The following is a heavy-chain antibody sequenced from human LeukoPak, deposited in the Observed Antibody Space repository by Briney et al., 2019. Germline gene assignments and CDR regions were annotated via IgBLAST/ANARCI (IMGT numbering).Heavy chain of an antibody. CDR2: IYSGGST. Sequence: GGSLRLSCAASGFTVSSNYMSWVRQAPGKGLEWVSVIYSGGSTYYADSVKGRFTTSRDNSKNTLYLQMNSLRAEDTAVYYCARGESIFGVVDAYWGQGTLVTVSS. J-gene: IGHJ4*02. D-gene: IGHD3-3*01. V-gene: IGHV3-53*01. CDR3: ARGESIFGVVDAY. CDR1: GFTVSSNY.